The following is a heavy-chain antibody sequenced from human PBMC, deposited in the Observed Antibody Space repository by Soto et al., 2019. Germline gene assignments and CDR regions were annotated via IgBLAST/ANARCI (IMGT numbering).Heavy chain of an antibody. V-gene: IGHV1-46*01. CDR2: INPSGGYT. CDR3: AAEIYSVGDCCHFDY. Sequence: ASVKVSCKASGYTFTSYYMNWVRQAPGQGLEWLGIINPSGGYTTYAQRFLGRITITRDTSTSTAYMELSNLRSEDTAIYYCAAEIYSVGDCCHFDYWGQGTLVTVSS. D-gene: IGHD2-21*02. CDR1: GYTFTSYY. J-gene: IGHJ4*02.